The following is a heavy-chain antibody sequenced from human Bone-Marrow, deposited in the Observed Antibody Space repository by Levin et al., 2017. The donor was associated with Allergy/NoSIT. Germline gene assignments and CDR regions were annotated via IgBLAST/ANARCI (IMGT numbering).Heavy chain of an antibody. D-gene: IGHD5-18*01. J-gene: IGHJ4*02. V-gene: IGHV4-39*07. CDR2: IYYSGST. Sequence: PSETLSLTCTVSGGPISSSSYYWGWIRQPPGKGLEWIGSIYYSGSTYYNPSLKSRATISVDTSKNQFSLKLSSVTAADTAGYYCARDVDTAMDPYFDYWGQGTRVTGSS. CDR3: ARDVDTAMDPYFDY. CDR1: GGPISSSSYY.